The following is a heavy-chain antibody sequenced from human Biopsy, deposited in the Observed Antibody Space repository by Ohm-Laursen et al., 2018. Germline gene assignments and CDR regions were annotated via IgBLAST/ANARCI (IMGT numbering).Heavy chain of an antibody. Sequence: SDTLSLTCTVSSGSISSYYWSWIRQPPGKGLEWIGYISYSGNTNYNPSLKSRVTISVDTSKNQFSLKVYSVTAADTAIYYCATTTMDTSGWYGNYFDSWGQGALVTVSS. CDR1: SGSISSYY. V-gene: IGHV4-59*08. D-gene: IGHD6-19*01. CDR3: ATTTMDTSGWYGNYFDS. CDR2: ISYSGNT. J-gene: IGHJ4*02.